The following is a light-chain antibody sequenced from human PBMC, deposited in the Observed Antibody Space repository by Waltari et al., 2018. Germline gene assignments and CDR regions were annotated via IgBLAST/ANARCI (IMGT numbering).Light chain of an antibody. CDR1: SLRSYY. Sequence: SSELTQDPAVSVALGQTVRITCQGDSLRSYYANWYQQKPGQAPVLVIYAKHNRPSGIPDRFSGSSSGNTASLTITGAQEEDEADYHCNSRDSSGNHLVFGGGTKLTVL. V-gene: IGLV3-19*01. J-gene: IGLJ2*01. CDR3: NSRDSSGNHLV. CDR2: AKH.